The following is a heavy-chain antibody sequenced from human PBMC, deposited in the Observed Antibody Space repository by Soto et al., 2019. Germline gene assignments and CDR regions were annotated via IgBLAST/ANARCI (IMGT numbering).Heavy chain of an antibody. D-gene: IGHD6-6*01. J-gene: IGHJ4*02. CDR2: TIPILGTA. V-gene: IGHV1-69*01. Sequence: QVQLVQSGAEVKTPGSSVKVSCKASGSTFSSYAISWVRQAPGQGLEWMGGTIPILGTANYAQKFQARVTITADESTSKAYIELRSLRSEDTAVYYYAIPHPDSRSSGYFDYWGQGTLVTVSS. CDR1: GSTFSSYA. CDR3: AIPHPDSRSSGYFDY.